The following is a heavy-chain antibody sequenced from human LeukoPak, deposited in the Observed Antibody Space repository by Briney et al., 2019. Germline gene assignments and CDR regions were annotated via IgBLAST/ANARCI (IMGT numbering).Heavy chain of an antibody. CDR1: GFLFSLYA. Sequence: GGSLRLFCAVSGFLFSLYAMHWARQAPGKALEYVLAISSNGGSTYYANSVKGKLTISRDNYKNTLYLQMGSLRADDMAVYYCARSQGELLRVFDYWGQGTLVTVSS. CDR2: ISSNGGST. CDR3: ARSQGELLRVFDY. J-gene: IGHJ4*02. D-gene: IGHD1-26*01. V-gene: IGHV3-64*01.